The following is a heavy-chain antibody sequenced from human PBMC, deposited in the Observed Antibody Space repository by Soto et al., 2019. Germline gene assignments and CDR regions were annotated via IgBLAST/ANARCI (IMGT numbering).Heavy chain of an antibody. CDR1: GYTFSDFD. D-gene: IGHD3-16*01. CDR2: MNAKSGDT. V-gene: IGHV1-8*01. Sequence: ASVKVSCKASGYTFSDFDTNWLRQAAGQGPEWMGWMNAKSGDTFSAQRFQGKFSMTWDTSLNTAYMEVGSLTSDDAAIYYCARGNPFNYAGFDVWGQGTTVTVSS. J-gene: IGHJ6*02. CDR3: ARGNPFNYAGFDV.